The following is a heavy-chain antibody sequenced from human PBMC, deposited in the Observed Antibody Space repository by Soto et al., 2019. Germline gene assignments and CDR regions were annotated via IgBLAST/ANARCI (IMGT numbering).Heavy chain of an antibody. CDR3: ARRIGYSSSWASSGYYYCCMDL. CDR2: IIPIFGTA. D-gene: IGHD6-13*01. Sequence: QVQLVQSGAEVKKPGSSVKVSCKASGGTFSSYAISWVRQAPGQVLEWMGGIIPIFGTANYAQKFQGRVTINADKPTSTAYKELSSVRSEDTAVYYCARRIGYSSSWASSGYYYCCMDLWGQGSTVTVSS. V-gene: IGHV1-69*06. CDR1: GGTFSSYA. J-gene: IGHJ6*02.